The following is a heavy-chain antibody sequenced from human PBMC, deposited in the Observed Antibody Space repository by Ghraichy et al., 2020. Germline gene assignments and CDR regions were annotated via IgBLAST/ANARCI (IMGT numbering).Heavy chain of an antibody. CDR2: IKSKPDGGTT. CDR3: TRDPSDWYVRYFDY. Sequence: GGSLRLSCAASGFTFSNAWMSWVRQAPGKGLEWVGRIKSKPDGGTTDYAAPVKGRFTISRDDSKNTLYLQMNSLKTEDPAVYYCTRDPSDWYVRYFDYWGQGTLVTVSS. D-gene: IGHD6-19*01. V-gene: IGHV3-15*01. CDR1: GFTFSNAW. J-gene: IGHJ4*02.